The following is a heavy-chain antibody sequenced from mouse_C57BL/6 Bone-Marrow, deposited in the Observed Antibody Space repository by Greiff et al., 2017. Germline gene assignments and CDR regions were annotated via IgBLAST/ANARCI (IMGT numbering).Heavy chain of an antibody. Sequence: EVQLVESGPGLAKPSQTLSLTCSVTGYSITSDYWNWIRKFPGNKLEYMGYISYSGSTYYNPSLNSRISITRDTSKNQYYLQLNSVTTEDTATYSCARLGDYDYGGDAMDYWGQGTSVTVSS. CDR1: GYSITSDY. V-gene: IGHV3-8*01. J-gene: IGHJ4*01. D-gene: IGHD2-4*01. CDR2: ISYSGST. CDR3: ARLGDYDYGGDAMDY.